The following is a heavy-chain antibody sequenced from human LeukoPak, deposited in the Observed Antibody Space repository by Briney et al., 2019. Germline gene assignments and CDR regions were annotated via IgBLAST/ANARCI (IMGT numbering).Heavy chain of an antibody. CDR2: IYYSGST. CDR1: GGSISSSSYY. J-gene: IGHJ2*01. Sequence: SETLSLTCTVSGGSISSSSYYWGWIRQPPGNGLEWIGSIYYSGSTYYNPSLKSRVIISVDTSKNQFSLKLSSVTAADTAVYYCARQRLDFWSGYYTGMSLGYFDLWGRGTLLTVSS. V-gene: IGHV4-39*01. CDR3: ARQRLDFWSGYYTGMSLGYFDL. D-gene: IGHD3-3*01.